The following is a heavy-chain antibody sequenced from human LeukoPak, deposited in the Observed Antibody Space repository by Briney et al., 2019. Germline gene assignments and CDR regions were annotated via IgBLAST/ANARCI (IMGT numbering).Heavy chain of an antibody. CDR3: ARNHGSGRGEWFDP. CDR1: GGSISSYY. CDR2: IYYSGST. D-gene: IGHD3-10*01. Sequence: PSETLSLTCTVSGGSISSYYWSWIRQPPGKGLEWVGYIYYSGSTKYNPSLKSRVTISVDTSKNQFSLKMSSVTAADTAVYYCARNHGSGRGEWFDPWGQGTLVTVSS. J-gene: IGHJ5*02. V-gene: IGHV4-59*01.